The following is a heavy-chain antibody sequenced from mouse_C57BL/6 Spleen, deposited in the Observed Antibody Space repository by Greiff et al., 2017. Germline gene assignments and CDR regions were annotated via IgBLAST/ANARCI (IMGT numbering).Heavy chain of an antibody. V-gene: IGHV1-5*01. D-gene: IGHD2-2*01. CDR1: GYTFTSYW. CDR2: IYPGNSDT. CDR3: TKYGYDVGYFDY. J-gene: IGHJ2*01. Sequence: EVKVEESGTVLARPGASVKMSCKTSGYTFTSYWMHWVKQRPGQGLEWIGAIYPGNSDTSYNQKFKGKAKLTAVTSASTAYMELSSLTNEDSAVYYCTKYGYDVGYFDYWGQGTTLTVSS.